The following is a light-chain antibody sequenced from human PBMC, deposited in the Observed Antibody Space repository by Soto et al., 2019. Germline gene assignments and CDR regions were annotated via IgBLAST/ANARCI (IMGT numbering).Light chain of an antibody. CDR2: EVS. J-gene: IGLJ2*01. V-gene: IGLV2-14*01. CDR3: SSYTSSSTVV. CDR1: SSDVGGYNY. Sequence: QSALTQPASASGSPGQSITTSCTGTSSDVGGYNYVSWYQQHPGKAPKLMIYEVSNRPSGVSNRFSGSKSGNTASLTISGLQAEDEADYYCSSYTSSSTVVFGGGTKLTVL.